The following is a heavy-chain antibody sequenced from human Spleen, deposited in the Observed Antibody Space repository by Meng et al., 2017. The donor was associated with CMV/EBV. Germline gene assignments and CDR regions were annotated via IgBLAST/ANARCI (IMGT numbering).Heavy chain of an antibody. CDR3: AHSRSAPYYYGMDV. J-gene: IGHJ6*02. D-gene: IGHD6-6*01. CDR1: GFSLSTSGVV. V-gene: IGHV2-5*01. CDR2: IYWNDDQ. Sequence: SGFSLSTSGVVVGWIRQPPGKALEWLALIYWNDDQRYSPSLKSRLTITKDTSKNQVVLTMTNMDPVDTATYYCAHSRSAPYYYGMDVWGQGTTVTVSS.